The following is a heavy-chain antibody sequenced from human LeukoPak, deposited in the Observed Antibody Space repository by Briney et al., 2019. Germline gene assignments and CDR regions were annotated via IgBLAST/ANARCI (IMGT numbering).Heavy chain of an antibody. CDR3: ARIALGAFDI. Sequence: GGSLRLSCAASGFTVSSNYMSWVRQAPGKGLEWVSVIYSGGGTYYTDSVKGRFTISRDNSKNTLYLQMNSLRAVDTAVYYCARIALGAFDIWGQGTMVTVSS. CDR2: IYSGGGT. CDR1: GFTVSSNY. V-gene: IGHV3-53*01. J-gene: IGHJ3*02. D-gene: IGHD2-21*01.